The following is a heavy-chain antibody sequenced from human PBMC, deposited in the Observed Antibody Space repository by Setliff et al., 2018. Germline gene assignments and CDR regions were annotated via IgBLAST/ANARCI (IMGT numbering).Heavy chain of an antibody. CDR2: IYYSGST. D-gene: IGHD3-22*01. V-gene: IGHV4-31*03. CDR1: GGSLSSGGYY. J-gene: IGHJ4*02. Sequence: PSETMSLPCTVSGGSLSSGGYYWSWLRQHPGKGLEWIGYIYYSGSTYYNSSLKSRVTLSVDTSKNKFSLKLSSVTAADTAAYYCARGAGWCCDRSGYYYDYWGQGTLVTVSS. CDR3: ARGAGWCCDRSGYYYDY.